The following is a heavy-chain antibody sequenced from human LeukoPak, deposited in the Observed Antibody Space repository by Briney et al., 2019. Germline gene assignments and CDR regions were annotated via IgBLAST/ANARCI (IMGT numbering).Heavy chain of an antibody. CDR3: ARGGIRFLEWSTVDY. CDR1: GYTFTSYG. CDR2: ISAYNGNT. D-gene: IGHD3-3*01. V-gene: IGHV1-18*01. J-gene: IGHJ4*02. Sequence: ASVKVSCTASGYTFTSYGISWVRQAPGQGLEWMGWISAYNGNTNYAQKLQGRVTMTTDTSTSTAYMDLRSLRSDDTAVCYCARGGIRFLEWSTVDYWGQGTLVTVSS.